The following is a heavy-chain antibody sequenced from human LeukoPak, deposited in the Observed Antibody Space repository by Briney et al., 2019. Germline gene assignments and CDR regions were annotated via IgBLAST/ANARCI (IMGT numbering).Heavy chain of an antibody. D-gene: IGHD3-22*01. CDR3: ATLPYYYDSSGSYYFDY. CDR1: GFIFNSYG. CDR2: IRYDGSNK. J-gene: IGHJ4*02. V-gene: IGHV3-30*02. Sequence: GGSLRLSCAASGFIFNSYGMHWVHQAPGKGLEWVAFIRYDGSNKYYADSVKGRFTISRDNSKNTLYLQMNSLRVEDTAVYYCATLPYYYDSSGSYYFDYWGQGTLVTVSS.